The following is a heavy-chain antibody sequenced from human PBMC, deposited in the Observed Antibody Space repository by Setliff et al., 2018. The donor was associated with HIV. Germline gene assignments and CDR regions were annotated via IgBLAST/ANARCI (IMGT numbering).Heavy chain of an antibody. V-gene: IGHV1-46*01. CDR2: INTSGGSA. CDR3: ARNQGDSSGWYAGDF. J-gene: IGHJ4*01. Sequence: ASVKVSCKASGYTFTTSPMHWVRQAPGQGLEWMGVINTSGGSAGYAEKFRGRVTMTRDTSTNTVYMDLRNLRSEDTAVYYCARNQGDSSGWYAGDFWGHGTLVNVSA. D-gene: IGHD6-19*01. CDR1: GYTFTTSP.